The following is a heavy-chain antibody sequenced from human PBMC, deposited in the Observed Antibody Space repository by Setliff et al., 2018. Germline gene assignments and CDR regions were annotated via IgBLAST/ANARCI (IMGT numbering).Heavy chain of an antibody. V-gene: IGHV3-15*01. CDR1: GLTLNNVW. J-gene: IGHJ3*02. CDR2: IKTTSEGGTV. CDR3: TTDPSPTFGGVIGAAFDI. D-gene: IGHD3-16*01. Sequence: PGGSLRLSCTASGLTLNNVWMNWVRQTPGKGLEWVGRIKTTSEGGTVDYAAPVKGRFFMSRDDSKSALYLQMNSLKTEDTAVYYCTTDPSPTFGGVIGAAFDIWGQGTMVTVSS.